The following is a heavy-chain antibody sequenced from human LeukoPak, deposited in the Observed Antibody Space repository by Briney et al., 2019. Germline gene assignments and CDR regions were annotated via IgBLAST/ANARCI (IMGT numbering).Heavy chain of an antibody. J-gene: IGHJ4*02. D-gene: IGHD1-20*01. CDR2: IKSKADGETI. CDR3: STLTSRGLSDS. CDR1: GFTFSGSS. Sequence: PGGSLRLSCAASGFTFSGSSIHWVRQASGQGLEWVGRIKSKADGETIDYAAPVKGRFTFSRDDSKNMLYLQMNSLKSEDTAVYYCSTLTSRGLSDSWGQGTLVTVSS. V-gene: IGHV3-15*01.